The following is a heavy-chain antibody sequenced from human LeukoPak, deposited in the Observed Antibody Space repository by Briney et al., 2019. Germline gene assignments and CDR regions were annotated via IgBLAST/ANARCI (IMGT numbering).Heavy chain of an antibody. V-gene: IGHV3-48*03. CDR2: ISNSGSTV. Sequence: PGGSLRLSCAASGFTFSGYEMNWVRQAPGKGLEWISYISNSGSTVYYADSVKGRFTISRDNAKNSLFLQSNSLRAEDTAVYYCARDKGSGSYYPFDYWGQGTLVTVSS. D-gene: IGHD3-10*01. J-gene: IGHJ4*02. CDR3: ARDKGSGSYYPFDY. CDR1: GFTFSGYE.